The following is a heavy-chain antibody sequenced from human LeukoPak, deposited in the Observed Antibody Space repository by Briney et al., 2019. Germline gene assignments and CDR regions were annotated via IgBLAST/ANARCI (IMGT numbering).Heavy chain of an antibody. CDR3: ARQIGDGAGSYYKTPFDY. Sequence: GESLQISCKGFGNSFTNYWIAWVRQMPGKGLEWMGIIYPADFNTRYSPSFQGQVTISADKSISTAYLQWSSLKASDTAMYYCARQIGDGAGSYYKTPFDYWGQGTLVTVSS. D-gene: IGHD3-10*01. CDR2: IYPADFNT. V-gene: IGHV5-51*01. J-gene: IGHJ4*02. CDR1: GNSFTNYW.